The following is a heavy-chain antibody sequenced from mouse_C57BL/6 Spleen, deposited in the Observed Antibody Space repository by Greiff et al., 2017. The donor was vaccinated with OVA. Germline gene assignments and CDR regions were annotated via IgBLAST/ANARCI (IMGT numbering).Heavy chain of an antibody. CDR2: ISYDGSN. J-gene: IGHJ2*01. CDR3: AQAPANWDRYFDY. V-gene: IGHV3-6*01. CDR1: GYSITSGYY. Sequence: DVKLQESGPGLVKPSQSLSLTCSVTGYSITSGYYWNWIRQFPGNKLEWMGYISYDGSNNYNPSLKNRISITRATSKNQYILKLNSMTTEDTAAYDCAQAPANWDRYFDYWGKGTTLTVSS. D-gene: IGHD4-1*01.